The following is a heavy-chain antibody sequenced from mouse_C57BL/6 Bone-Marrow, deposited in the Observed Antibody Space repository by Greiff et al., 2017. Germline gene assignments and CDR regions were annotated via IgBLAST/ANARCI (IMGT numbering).Heavy chain of an antibody. CDR1: GYSFTGYY. Sequence: VQLQQSGPELVKPGASVKISCKASGYSFTGYYMHWVKQSHGNILDWIGYIYPYNGVSSYNQKFKGKATLTVDKSSSTAYMELRSLTSQDSAVYYCARKGNCGSSYGFAYWGQGTLVTVSA. CDR2: IYPYNGVS. V-gene: IGHV1-31*01. D-gene: IGHD1-1*01. CDR3: ARKGNCGSSYGFAY. J-gene: IGHJ3*01.